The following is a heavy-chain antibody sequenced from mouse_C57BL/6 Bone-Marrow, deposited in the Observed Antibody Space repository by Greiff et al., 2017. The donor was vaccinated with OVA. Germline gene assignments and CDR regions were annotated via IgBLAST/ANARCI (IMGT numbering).Heavy chain of an antibody. CDR3: ARHPPTIVNYAMDY. CDR1: GYTFTSYW. CDR2: IYPSDSET. V-gene: IGHV1-61*01. J-gene: IGHJ4*01. D-gene: IGHD2-5*01. Sequence: QVQLQQPGAELVRPGSSVKLSCKASGYTFTSYWMDWVKQRPGQGLEWIGNIYPSDSETHYNQKFKDKATLTVDKSSSTAYKQLSSLTSEDSAVYYCARHPPTIVNYAMDYWGQGTSVTVSS.